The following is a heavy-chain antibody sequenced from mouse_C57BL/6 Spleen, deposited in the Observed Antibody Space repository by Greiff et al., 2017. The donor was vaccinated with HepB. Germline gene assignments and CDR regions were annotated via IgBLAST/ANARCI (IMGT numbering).Heavy chain of an antibody. CDR1: GYTFTSYW. V-gene: IGHV1-69*01. J-gene: IGHJ2*01. Sequence: VKLLESGAELVMPGASVKLSCKASGYTFTSYWMHWVKQRPGQGLEWIGEIDPSDSYTNYNQKFKGKSTLTVDKSSSTAYMQLSSLTSEDSAVYYCARRDDGLYYFDYGGKGTTLTVSS. D-gene: IGHD2-3*01. CDR3: ARRDDGLYYFDY. CDR2: IDPSDSYT.